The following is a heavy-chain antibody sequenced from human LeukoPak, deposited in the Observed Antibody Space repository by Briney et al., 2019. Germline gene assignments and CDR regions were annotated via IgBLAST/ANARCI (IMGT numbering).Heavy chain of an antibody. CDR3: ARVPQFALLGGDYFDY. CDR1: GFTFSSYW. Sequence: AGGSLRLSCAASGFTFSSYWMSWVRQAPGKGLEWVANIKQDGSEKYYVDSVKGRFTISRGNAKNSLYLQMNSLRAEDTAVYYCARVPQFALLGGDYFDYWGQGTLVTVSS. J-gene: IGHJ4*02. V-gene: IGHV3-7*03. CDR2: IKQDGSEK. D-gene: IGHD3-3*02.